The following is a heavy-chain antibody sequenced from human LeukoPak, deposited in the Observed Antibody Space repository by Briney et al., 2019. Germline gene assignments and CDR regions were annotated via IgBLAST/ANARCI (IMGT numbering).Heavy chain of an antibody. J-gene: IGHJ4*02. CDR3: ARLRGTYFDS. D-gene: IGHD1-7*01. CDR2: ISYDGSDK. V-gene: IGHV3-30*03. CDR1: GFTISTYG. Sequence: GRSLRLSCSASGFTISTYGMHWVRQAPGKGLEWVALISYDGSDKYYADSVKGRFTISRDNSKNTLYLQMDSLRAEDTAVYYCARLRGTYFDSWGRGTLVTVSS.